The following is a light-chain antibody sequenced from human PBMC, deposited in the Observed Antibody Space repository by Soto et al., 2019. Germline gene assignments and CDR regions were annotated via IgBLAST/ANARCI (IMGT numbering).Light chain of an antibody. CDR3: HHICMSPLT. CDR1: QSVGSSY. CDR2: GAY. Sequence: EIVLTQSPGTLSLSPGERATLSCRASQSVGSSYLAWDQHKPGQAPRLVIYGAYSRATGITARFSGSGSGIDFTITISRLETEAFAVYYRHHICMSPLTFGGGTKVEIK. J-gene: IGKJ4*01. V-gene: IGKV3-20*01.